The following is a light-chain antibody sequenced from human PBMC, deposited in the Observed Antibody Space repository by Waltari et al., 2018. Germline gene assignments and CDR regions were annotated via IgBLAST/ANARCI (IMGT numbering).Light chain of an antibody. CDR3: QSYDSSLGGV. CDR2: GNN. Sequence: QSVLTQPPSVSGAPGQRVPISCPGSSSNIGAGYDVPWYQQLQGTAPRLLIYGNNNRPSGVPDRFSGSKSANSASLAITGLQAEDEADYYCQSYDSSLGGVFGGGTKVTVL. J-gene: IGLJ3*02. V-gene: IGLV1-40*01. CDR1: SSNIGAGYD.